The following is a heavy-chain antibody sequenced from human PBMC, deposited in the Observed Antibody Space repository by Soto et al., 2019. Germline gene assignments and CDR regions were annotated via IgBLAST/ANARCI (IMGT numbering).Heavy chain of an antibody. V-gene: IGHV3-23*01. J-gene: IGHJ4*02. Sequence: EVQLLESGGGLVQPGGSLRLSCAASGFTFSSYAMSWVRQAPGKGLEWVSAISGSGGSTYYADSVRGRFTISRDNSKNTRYLQMTSLRAEDTAVYYCAKDLPMVRGVITTQRNCDYWGQGTLVTVSS. CDR1: GFTFSSYA. D-gene: IGHD3-10*01. CDR3: AKDLPMVRGVITTQRNCDY. CDR2: ISGSGGST.